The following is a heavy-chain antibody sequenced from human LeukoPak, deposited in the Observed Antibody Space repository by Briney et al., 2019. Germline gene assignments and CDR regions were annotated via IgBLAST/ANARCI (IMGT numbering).Heavy chain of an antibody. Sequence: PSETLSLTCTVSGGSISSSSYYWGWIRQPPGKGLEWIGSIYYSGSTYYNPSLKSRVTISVDTSKNQFSLRLSSVTAADTAVYYCARGIRGYCDYWGQGTLVTVSS. CDR2: IYYSGST. CDR1: GGSISSSSYY. CDR3: ARGIRGYCDY. D-gene: IGHD5-18*01. V-gene: IGHV4-39*07. J-gene: IGHJ4*02.